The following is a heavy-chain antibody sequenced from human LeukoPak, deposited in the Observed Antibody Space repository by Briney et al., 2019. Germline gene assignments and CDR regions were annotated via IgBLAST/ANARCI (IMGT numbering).Heavy chain of an antibody. D-gene: IGHD3-22*01. CDR2: ISSSGSTI. J-gene: IGHJ3*02. Sequence: PGGSLRLSCAASGFTFSSYEMNWVRQAPGKGLEWVSYISSSGSTIYYADSVKGRFTVSRDNAKNSLYLQMNSLRAEDTAVYYCAGGGWYDSSGYDAFDIWGQGTMVTVSS. V-gene: IGHV3-48*03. CDR1: GFTFSSYE. CDR3: AGGGWYDSSGYDAFDI.